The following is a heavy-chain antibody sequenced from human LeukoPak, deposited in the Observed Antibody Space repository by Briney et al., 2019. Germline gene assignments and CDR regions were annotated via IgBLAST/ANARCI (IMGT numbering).Heavy chain of an antibody. CDR2: INHSGST. J-gene: IGHJ5*02. CDR3: ARGPAVPRRSPIWFRDFWGNWFDP. CDR1: GGSFSGYY. D-gene: IGHD3-10*01. V-gene: IGHV4-34*01. Sequence: PSETLSHTCAVYGGSFSGYYWSWIRQPPGKGLEWIGEINHSGSTNYNPSLKSRVTISVDTSKNQFSLKLSSVTAADTAVYYCARGPAVPRRSPIWFRDFWGNWFDPRGQGTLVTVSS.